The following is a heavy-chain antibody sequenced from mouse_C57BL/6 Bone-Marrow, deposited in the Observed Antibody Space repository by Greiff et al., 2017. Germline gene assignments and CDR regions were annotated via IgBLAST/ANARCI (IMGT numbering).Heavy chain of an antibody. Sequence: QVQLQQSGAELVRPGTSVTVSCKASGYAFTNYLIEWVKQRPGQGLEWIGVINPGSGGTNYNEKFKGKATLPADNSSSTAYMQLSSLTSEDSAVYYCARTQNGDTWCAYWGQGTLVTVSA. J-gene: IGHJ3*01. V-gene: IGHV1-54*01. CDR1: GYAFTNYL. CDR3: ARTQNGDTWCAY. D-gene: IGHD4-1*01. CDR2: INPGSGGT.